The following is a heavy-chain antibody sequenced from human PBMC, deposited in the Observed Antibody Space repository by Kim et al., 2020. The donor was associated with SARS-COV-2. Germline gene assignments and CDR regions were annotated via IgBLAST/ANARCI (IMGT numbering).Heavy chain of an antibody. V-gene: IGHV3-23*01. CDR3: AKASHSGYDQRAHFDF. Sequence: SVKGRFTISREHPKNTLYLQMNSRSAEDTAIFYCAKASHSGYDQRAHFDFWGRGTLVTVSS. J-gene: IGHJ4*02. D-gene: IGHD5-12*01.